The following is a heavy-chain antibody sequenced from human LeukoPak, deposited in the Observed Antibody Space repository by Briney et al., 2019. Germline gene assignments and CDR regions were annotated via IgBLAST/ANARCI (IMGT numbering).Heavy chain of an antibody. CDR2: IYYSGST. CDR1: GGSISSYY. J-gene: IGHJ4*02. Sequence: PSETLSLTCTVSGGSISSYYWSWIRQPPGKGLEWIGYIYYSGSTNYNPSLKRRVTISVDTSKNQFSLKLSSVTAADTAVYYCAREDSSSWYVRYFDYWGQGTLVTVSS. V-gene: IGHV4-59*01. D-gene: IGHD6-13*01. CDR3: AREDSSSWYVRYFDY.